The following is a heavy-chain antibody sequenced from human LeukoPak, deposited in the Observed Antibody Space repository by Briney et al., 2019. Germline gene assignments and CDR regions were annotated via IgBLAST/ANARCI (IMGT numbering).Heavy chain of an antibody. Sequence: ASVKVSCKASGGTFSSYAISWVRQAPGQGLEWMGGIIPIFGTANYAQKFQGRVTITADESTSTAYMELSSLRSEDTAVYYCATYGDYRDLDYWGQGTLVTVSS. CDR1: GGTFSSYA. CDR3: ATYGDYRDLDY. J-gene: IGHJ4*02. D-gene: IGHD4-17*01. V-gene: IGHV1-69*13. CDR2: IIPIFGTA.